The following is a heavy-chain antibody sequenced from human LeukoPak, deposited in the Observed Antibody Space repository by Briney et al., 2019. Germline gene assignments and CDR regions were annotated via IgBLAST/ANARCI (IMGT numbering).Heavy chain of an antibody. J-gene: IGHJ5*02. CDR2: IYYSGST. D-gene: IGHD5-24*01. CDR3: ARDRHGWLTHKNWSWFDP. Sequence: SETLSLTCTVSGGSISSGGYYWSWIRQHPGKALEWIGYIYYSGSTYYNPSLKSRVTISVDTSKNQFSLKLSSVTAADTAVYYCARDRHGWLTHKNWSWFDPWGQGTLVTVSS. V-gene: IGHV4-31*03. CDR1: GGSISSGGYY.